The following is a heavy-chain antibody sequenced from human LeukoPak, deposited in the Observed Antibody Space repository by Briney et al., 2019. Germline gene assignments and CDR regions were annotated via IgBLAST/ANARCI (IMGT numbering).Heavy chain of an antibody. J-gene: IGHJ3*02. Sequence: GGSLRLSCAASGFTFSSYGMHWVRQAPGKGLEWVTVISYDGSNKYYADSVKGRFTISRDNSKNTMYLQMNSRRAEDTAVYYWVSWSYYDSRGYTRAFETWGQGTMVTVSS. CDR2: ISYDGSNK. CDR1: GFTFSSYG. CDR3: VSWSYYDSRGYTRAFET. D-gene: IGHD3-22*01. V-gene: IGHV3-30*03.